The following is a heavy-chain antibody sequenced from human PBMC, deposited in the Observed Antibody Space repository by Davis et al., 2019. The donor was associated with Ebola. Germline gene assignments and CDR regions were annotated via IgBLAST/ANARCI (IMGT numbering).Heavy chain of an antibody. D-gene: IGHD2-8*01. CDR3: ARVKIKVWYIDH. CDR2: IYMAGTT. J-gene: IGHJ4*02. V-gene: IGHV3-53*01. Sequence: PGGSLRLSCAVSGLSVADNYMSWFRQNPGKGLEWVSVIYMAGTTYYADSVKGRFTISRDSSKNTVFLQMNSLRAEDTAVYYCARVKIKVWYIDHWGQGILVTVSS. CDR1: GLSVADNY.